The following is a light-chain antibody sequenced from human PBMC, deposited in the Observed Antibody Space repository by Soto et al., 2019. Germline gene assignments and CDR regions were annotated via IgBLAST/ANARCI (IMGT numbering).Light chain of an antibody. V-gene: IGKV3-20*01. CDR1: QSVSSSY. Sequence: EIVLTQSPGTLSLSPGEKATLSCRASQSVSSSYLAWYQQKPGQDPSLLIYGGSRRATGIPDRFSGSGSGTGFTLTISRLEPEDLAVYVYQRYGSSPQCTFGGGTKVEIK. CDR3: QRYGSSPQCT. CDR2: GGS. J-gene: IGKJ4*01.